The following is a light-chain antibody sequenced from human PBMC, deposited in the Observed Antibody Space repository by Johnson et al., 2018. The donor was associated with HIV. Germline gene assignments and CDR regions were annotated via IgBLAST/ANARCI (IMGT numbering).Light chain of an antibody. Sequence: QSVLTQPPSVSAAPGQKVTISCSGSSSNIENNYVSWYKQLPGTAPKLLIYDNNKRPSGIPDQFSGSKSGPSATLGITGLQTGDEADYYCGTWDSSLSAYVFGTGTKVTVL. CDR1: SSNIENNY. V-gene: IGLV1-51*01. CDR3: GTWDSSLSAYV. J-gene: IGLJ1*01. CDR2: DNN.